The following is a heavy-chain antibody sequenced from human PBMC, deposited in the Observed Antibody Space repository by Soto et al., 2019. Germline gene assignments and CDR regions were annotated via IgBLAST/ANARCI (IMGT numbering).Heavy chain of an antibody. CDR2: ISNAGRRK. V-gene: IGHV3-30*18. J-gene: IGHJ4*02. Sequence: VQLVESGGGVVQPGGSLRLSCAASGFTFSSYAMHWVRQTPGKGLEWLGVISNAGRRKSHADSVKGRFIISRDNSKKTVDLQMISLKAEDTAFYYCAKEGWLGNHDSETYLYYFDYWGQGAQVTVS. CDR1: GFTFSSYA. CDR3: AKEGWLGNHDSETYLYYFDY. D-gene: IGHD3-10*01.